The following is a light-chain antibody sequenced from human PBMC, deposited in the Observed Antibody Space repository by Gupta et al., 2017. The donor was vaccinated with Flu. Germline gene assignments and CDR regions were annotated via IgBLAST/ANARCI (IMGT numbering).Light chain of an antibody. CDR1: QSVSGSS. J-gene: IGKJ4*01. V-gene: IGKV3-20*01. CDR3: QHYGSSPLT. CDR2: GAS. Sequence: EIVLTQSPGTLSLSPGERAALSCRASQSVSGSSFAWYQQKPGQAPRLLIYGASSRATGIPDRFSGSGSGTDFTLTVSRLEPDDFAVYYCQHYGSSPLTFGGGTKVEIE.